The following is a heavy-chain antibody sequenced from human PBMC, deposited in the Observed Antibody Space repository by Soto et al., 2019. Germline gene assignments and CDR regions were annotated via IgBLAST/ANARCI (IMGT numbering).Heavy chain of an antibody. D-gene: IGHD3-3*01. CDR3: ASFWRGDAFDI. J-gene: IGHJ3*02. CDR2: IYYSGST. V-gene: IGHV4-30-4*01. Sequence: QVQLQESGPGLVKPSQTLSLTCTVSGGSISSGDYYWSWIRQPPGKGLEWIGYIYYSGSTYYNPSLNSRVTLSADTSKNQFSLKLSSVTAADTAVYYGASFWRGDAFDIWGQGTMVTVSS. CDR1: GGSISSGDYY.